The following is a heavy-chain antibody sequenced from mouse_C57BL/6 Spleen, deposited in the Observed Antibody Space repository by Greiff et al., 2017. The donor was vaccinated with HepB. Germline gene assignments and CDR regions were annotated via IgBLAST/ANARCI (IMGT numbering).Heavy chain of an antibody. CDR1: GYAFSSSW. J-gene: IGHJ4*01. CDR3: ARITTVVATNYAMDY. CDR2: IYPGDGDT. V-gene: IGHV1-82*01. D-gene: IGHD1-1*01. Sequence: VKLQESGPELVKPGASVKISCKASGYAFSSSWMNWVKQRPGKGLEWIGRIYPGDGDTNYNGKFKGKATLTADKSSSTAYMQLSSLTSEDSAVYFCARITTVVATNYAMDYWGQGTSVTVSS.